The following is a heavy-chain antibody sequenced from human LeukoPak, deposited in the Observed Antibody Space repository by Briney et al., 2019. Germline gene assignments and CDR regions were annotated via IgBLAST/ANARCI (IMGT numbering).Heavy chain of an antibody. CDR3: ARGHMLTGYYDFAWFDP. CDR2: IGTAGDT. J-gene: IGHJ5*02. D-gene: IGHD3-9*01. V-gene: IGHV3-13*01. Sequence: GGSLRLSCAASGFTFSSYDMHWVRQPTGKGLEWVSAIGTAGDTYDSDSVKGRFTISREDAKNSLYLQMNNLRAGDTAVYFCARGHMLTGYYDFAWFDPWGQGTLFTVSS. CDR1: GFTFSSYD.